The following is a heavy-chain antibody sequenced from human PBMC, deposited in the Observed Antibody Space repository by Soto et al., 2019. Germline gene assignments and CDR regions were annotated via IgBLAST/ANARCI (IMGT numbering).Heavy chain of an antibody. CDR2: LTGSGDST. CDR3: AKGTAVTTGDMAY. CDR1: GFTFSSFA. J-gene: IGHJ4*02. Sequence: EVQLLESGGGLVQPGGSLRLSCAASGFTFSSFAMTWVRQAPGKGLEWVSSLTGSGDSTYYADSVKGRFTISRYNSKNTLYLQMNSLRADDTALYYCAKGTAVTTGDMAYWGQGTLVTVSS. D-gene: IGHD4-17*01. V-gene: IGHV3-23*01.